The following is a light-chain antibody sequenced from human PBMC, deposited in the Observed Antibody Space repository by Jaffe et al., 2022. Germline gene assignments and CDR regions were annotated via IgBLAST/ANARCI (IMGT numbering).Light chain of an antibody. Sequence: QSALTQPPSASGSPGQSVTFSCAGTSSDVGGHDFVSWYQQHPGKAPQLIIYEVTKRPSGVPDRFSGSKSGNTASLTVSGLQVEDEADYYCSSFGGRNNFVVFGGGTKLTVL. CDR1: SSDVGGHDF. J-gene: IGLJ2*01. CDR3: SSFGGRNNFVV. CDR2: EVT. V-gene: IGLV2-8*01.